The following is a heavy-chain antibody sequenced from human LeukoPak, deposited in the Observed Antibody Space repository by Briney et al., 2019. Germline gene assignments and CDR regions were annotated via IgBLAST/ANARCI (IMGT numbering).Heavy chain of an antibody. Sequence: GASVKVSCKASGYTFTSYGISWVRQAPGQGLEWMGWINPNSGGTNYAQKFQGRVTMTRDTSISTAYMELSRLRSDDTAVYYCARKGPVVRGVIPPHLFNRLDPWGQGTLVHVPS. J-gene: IGHJ5*02. V-gene: IGHV1-2*02. CDR3: ARKGPVVRGVIPPHLFNRLDP. CDR1: GYTFTSYG. D-gene: IGHD3-10*01. CDR2: INPNSGGT.